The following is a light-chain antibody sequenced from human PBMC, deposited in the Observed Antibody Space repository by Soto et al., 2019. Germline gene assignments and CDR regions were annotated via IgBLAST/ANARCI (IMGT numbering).Light chain of an antibody. Sequence: EIQVTLSPSSLSASVGGRFTITCRASQGIRNDLGWYQQHPGTATQLLIYAASSVQSGVPSRFSGSGSGTDFTLTISSLQPEDVATYCCQQANSFPLTFGGGTKV. J-gene: IGKJ4*01. CDR1: QGIRND. CDR2: AAS. V-gene: IGKV1-17*01. CDR3: QQANSFPLT.